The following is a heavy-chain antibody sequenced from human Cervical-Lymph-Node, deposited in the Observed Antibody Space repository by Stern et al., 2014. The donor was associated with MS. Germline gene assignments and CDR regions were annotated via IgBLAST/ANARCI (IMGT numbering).Heavy chain of an antibody. V-gene: IGHV1-69*01. CDR3: ARADMVRGVIGFYFDY. Sequence: VQLVESGAEVKKPGSSVKVSCKASGGTFSSYAISWVRQAPGQGLEWMGGIILIFGTANYAQKFQGRVTITADESTSTAYMELSSLRSEDTAVYYCARADMVRGVIGFYFDYWGQGTLVTVSS. D-gene: IGHD3-10*01. CDR1: GGTFSSYA. CDR2: IILIFGTA. J-gene: IGHJ4*02.